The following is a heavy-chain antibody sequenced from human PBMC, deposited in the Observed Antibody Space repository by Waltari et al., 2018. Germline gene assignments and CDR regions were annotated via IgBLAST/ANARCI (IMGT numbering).Heavy chain of an antibody. CDR2: ISSSSSYI. CDR1: GFTLSSYS. D-gene: IGHD5-12*01. Sequence: EVQLVESGGGLVKPGGSLRLSCAASGFTLSSYSMNWVRQAPGKGLEWVSSISSSSSYIYYADSVKGRFTISRDNAKNSLYLQMNSLRAEDTAVYYCASMVATHGGGPWGQGTLVTVSS. CDR3: ASMVATHGGGP. V-gene: IGHV3-21*01. J-gene: IGHJ5*02.